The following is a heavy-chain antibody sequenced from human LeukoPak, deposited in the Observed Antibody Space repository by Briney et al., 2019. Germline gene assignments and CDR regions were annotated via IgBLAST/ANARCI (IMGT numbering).Heavy chain of an antibody. D-gene: IGHD3-16*01. J-gene: IGHJ4*02. CDR1: GFTFSSYA. CDR2: ISGSGGGT. V-gene: IGHV3-23*01. Sequence: PGGSLRLSCAASGFTFSSYAMSWVRQAPGKGLEWVSAISGSGGGTYYADSVKGRFTISRDNSKNTLYLQMNSLRAEDTAVYYCAKDGGGRYYFDYWGQGTLVTVSS. CDR3: AKDGGGRYYFDY.